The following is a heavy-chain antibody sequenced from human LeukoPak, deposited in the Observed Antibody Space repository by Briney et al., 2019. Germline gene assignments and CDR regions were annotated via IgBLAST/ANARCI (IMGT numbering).Heavy chain of an antibody. CDR3: ARNTYRRRWFDP. J-gene: IGHJ5*02. CDR1: GFSLSTSGMC. CDR2: IDWDDDK. Sequence: ESGPALVKPTQTLTLTGTFPGFSLSTSGMCVSWIRQPPGKALEWLALIDWDDDKYYSTSLKTRLTISKDTSKNQVVLTMTNMDPVDTATYYCARNTYRRRWFDPWGQGTLVTVSS. D-gene: IGHD4-11*01. V-gene: IGHV2-70*01.